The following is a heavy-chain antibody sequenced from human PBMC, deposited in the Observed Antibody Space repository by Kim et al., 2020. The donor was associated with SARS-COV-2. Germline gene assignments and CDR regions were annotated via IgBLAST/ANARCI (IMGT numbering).Heavy chain of an antibody. Sequence: AQHLQGRVTKTTDTSTSTAYMELGSLTSDDTAVYYCAREVRGYDHGYDYWGQGTLVTVSS. V-gene: IGHV1-18*01. CDR3: AREVRGYDHGYDY. J-gene: IGHJ4*02. D-gene: IGHD5-12*01.